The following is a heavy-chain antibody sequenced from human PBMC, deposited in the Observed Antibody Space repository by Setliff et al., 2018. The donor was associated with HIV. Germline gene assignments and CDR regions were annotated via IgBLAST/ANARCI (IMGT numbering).Heavy chain of an antibody. V-gene: IGHV4-39*07. D-gene: IGHD3-22*01. CDR2: IDYSGST. CDR1: GGSIRSSDYY. CDR3: AGRGGISTTVEGPPPFDF. Sequence: PSETLSLTCTVSGGSIRSSDYYWGWVRQPPGKGLEWIGSIDYSGSTYYNPSLKSRVTISADTSKNQFSLKLSSVTAADTAVYYCAGRGGISTTVEGPPPFDFWGPGTLVTVSS. J-gene: IGHJ4*02.